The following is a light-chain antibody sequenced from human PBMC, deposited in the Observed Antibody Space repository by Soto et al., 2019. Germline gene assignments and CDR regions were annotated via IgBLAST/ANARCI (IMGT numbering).Light chain of an antibody. CDR3: CSYAGSYSYVV. CDR2: DVT. J-gene: IGLJ2*01. V-gene: IGLV2-11*01. CDR1: SSDVGGYNY. Sequence: QSVLTQPRSVSGSPGQSVIISCTGTSSDVGGYNYVSWYQQHPGKAPKLMIYDVTKRTSGVPDRFSGFKSGNTASLTISGLQAEDEADYYCCSYAGSYSYVVFGGGTKLTVL.